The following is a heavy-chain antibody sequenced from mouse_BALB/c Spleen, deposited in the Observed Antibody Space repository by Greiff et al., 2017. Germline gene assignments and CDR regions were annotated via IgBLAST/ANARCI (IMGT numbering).Heavy chain of an antibody. J-gene: IGHJ3*01. CDR3: ARLHDGYSFAY. V-gene: IGHV5-6*01. CDR1: GFTFSSYG. Sequence: EVQRVESGGDLVKPGGSLKLSCAASGFTFSSYGMSWVRQTPDKRLEWVATISSGGSYTYYPDSVKGRFTISRDNAKNTLYLQMSSLKSEDTAMYYCARLHDGYSFAYWGQGTLVTVSA. CDR2: ISSGGSYT. D-gene: IGHD2-3*01.